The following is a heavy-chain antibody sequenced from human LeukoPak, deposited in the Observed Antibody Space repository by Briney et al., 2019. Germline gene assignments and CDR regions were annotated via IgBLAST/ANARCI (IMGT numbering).Heavy chain of an antibody. CDR3: ARWRYSSGNWFDP. V-gene: IGHV1-69*05. Sequence: SVTVSXKASGGTFRSYAISWVRQAPGQGLEWIGGIIPIFGTANYAQKFQGRVTITTDESTSTAYMELSGLRSEDTAVYYCARWRYSSGNWFDPWGQGTLVTVSS. CDR1: GGTFRSYA. D-gene: IGHD6-19*01. J-gene: IGHJ5*02. CDR2: IIPIFGTA.